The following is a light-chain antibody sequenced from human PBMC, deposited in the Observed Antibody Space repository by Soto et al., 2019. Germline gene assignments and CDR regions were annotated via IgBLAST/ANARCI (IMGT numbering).Light chain of an antibody. CDR1: SSNIGAGYD. CDR2: GNS. J-gene: IGLJ2*01. V-gene: IGLV1-40*01. Sequence: QSVLTQPPSVSGVPGQRVTISCTGRSSNIGAGYDVHWYQQLPGTAPKLLIYGNSNRPSGVPDRFSGSKSGTSASLAITGLQAEDEADYYCQSYDSSLSGSVVFGGGTKVTVL. CDR3: QSYDSSLSGSVV.